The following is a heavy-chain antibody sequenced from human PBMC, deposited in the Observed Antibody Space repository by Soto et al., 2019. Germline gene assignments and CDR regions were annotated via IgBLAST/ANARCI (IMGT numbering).Heavy chain of an antibody. V-gene: IGHV4-30-2*01. J-gene: IGHJ5*02. CDR3: ARVPSP. CDR2: IYHSGST. Sequence: SETLSLTCAVSGGSISSGGYSWSWIRQPPGKGLEWIGYIYHSGSTYYNPSLKSRVTISVDRSKNQFPLKLSSVTAADTAFYYCARVPSPWGQGTLVTVSS. CDR1: GGSISSGGYS.